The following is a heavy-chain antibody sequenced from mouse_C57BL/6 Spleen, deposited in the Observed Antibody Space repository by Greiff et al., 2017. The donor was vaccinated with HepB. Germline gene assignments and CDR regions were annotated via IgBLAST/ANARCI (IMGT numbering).Heavy chain of an antibody. V-gene: IGHV1-80*01. CDR2: IYPGDGDT. CDR1: GYAFSSYW. J-gene: IGHJ2*01. Sequence: VQLQQSGAELVKPGASVKISCKASGYAFSSYWMNWVKQRPGKGLEWLGQIYPGDGDTNYNGKFKGKASLTADKSSSTAYMQLSSLTSEDSAVYFCARSIYYDGSSYDYFDYWGQGTTLTVSS. CDR3: ARSIYYDGSSYDYFDY. D-gene: IGHD1-1*01.